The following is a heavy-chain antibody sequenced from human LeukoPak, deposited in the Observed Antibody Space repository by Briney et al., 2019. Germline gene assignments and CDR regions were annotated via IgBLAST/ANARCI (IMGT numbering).Heavy chain of an antibody. D-gene: IGHD6-13*01. CDR1: GDSVSSNIAA. J-gene: IGHJ4*02. CDR3: ARDLSAGADY. Sequence: SQTLSLTCAISGDSVSSNIAAWNWFRQSPSRGLEWPGRTYYRSRWTFEYAVSVKGRITFKSDTSKNQVSLHLTSVTPDDTALYYCARDLSAGADYWGQGILVTVSS. CDR2: TYYRSRWTF. V-gene: IGHV6-1*01.